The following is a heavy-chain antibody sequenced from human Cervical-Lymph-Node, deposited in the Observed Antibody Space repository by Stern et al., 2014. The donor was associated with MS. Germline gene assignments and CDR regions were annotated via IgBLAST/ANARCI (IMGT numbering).Heavy chain of an antibody. CDR3: ARDNGGWSVDS. Sequence: VQLVESGAEVKKPGASVKVSCKAFGYTFTSNKMHWVRQAPGQGLEWMGIINPGGWSTRYAQKLQGRVTMTRDTSTSTVYMELTSLRSEDTAVYSCARDNGGWSVDSWGQGTLVIVSS. D-gene: IGHD6-19*01. CDR2: INPGGWST. CDR1: GYTFTSNK. J-gene: IGHJ4*02. V-gene: IGHV1-46*01.